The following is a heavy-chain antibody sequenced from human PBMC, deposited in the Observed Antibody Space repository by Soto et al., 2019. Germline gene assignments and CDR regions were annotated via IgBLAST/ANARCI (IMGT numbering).Heavy chain of an antibody. D-gene: IGHD3-22*01. V-gene: IGHV4-34*01. CDR3: ARAKGMDYDSSGSLDY. CDR2: INHSGST. CDR1: GGSFSGYY. J-gene: IGHJ4*02. Sequence: ASETLSLTCAVYGGSFSGYYWSWIRQPPGKGLEWIGEINHSGSTNYNPSLKSRVTISVDTSKNQFSLKLSSVTAADTAVYYCARAKGMDYDSSGSLDYWGQGTLVTVSS.